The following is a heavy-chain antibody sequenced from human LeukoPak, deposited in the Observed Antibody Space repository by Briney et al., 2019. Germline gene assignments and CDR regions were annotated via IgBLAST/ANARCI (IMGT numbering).Heavy chain of an antibody. J-gene: IGHJ4*02. Sequence: GGSLRLSCAASGFTFSNYMMHWVRQAPGKGLVWVSRISDGGSTTTYADSVKGRFTISRDNAKNTLYLQMNGLRAEDTAVYYCSRSAYYDGSGNYYDYWGQGTLVTVSS. CDR3: SRSAYYDGSGNYYDY. V-gene: IGHV3-74*01. CDR2: ISDGGSTT. CDR1: GFTFSNYM. D-gene: IGHD3-22*01.